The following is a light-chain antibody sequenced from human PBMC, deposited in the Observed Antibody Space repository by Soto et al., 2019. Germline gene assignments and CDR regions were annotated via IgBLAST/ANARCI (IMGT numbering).Light chain of an antibody. CDR1: ANNIGGYNF. CDR2: EFR. Sequence: QSVLTQPPSASGSPGQSVTISCTGAANNIGGYNFVSWCQQHPGKAPKLIISEFRERPSGVPDRFSGSKSGNTASLTVSGLQAEDEADYYCSSYAGSNNVIFGGGTKLTVL. CDR3: SSYAGSNNVI. J-gene: IGLJ2*01. V-gene: IGLV2-8*01.